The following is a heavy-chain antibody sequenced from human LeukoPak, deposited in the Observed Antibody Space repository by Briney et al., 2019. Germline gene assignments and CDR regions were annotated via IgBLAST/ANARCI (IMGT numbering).Heavy chain of an antibody. J-gene: IGHJ4*02. CDR2: ISSSSSTI. V-gene: IGHV3-48*01. CDR1: GFTFSSYT. CDR3: ATGSRAAAGTDH. Sequence: GGSLRLSCAASGFTFSSYTMNWVRQAPGKGLEWVSYISSSSSTIYYADSVKGRFTISRDNSKNTLYLQMNSLRAEDTAVYYCATGSRAAAGTDHWGQGTLVTVSS. D-gene: IGHD6-13*01.